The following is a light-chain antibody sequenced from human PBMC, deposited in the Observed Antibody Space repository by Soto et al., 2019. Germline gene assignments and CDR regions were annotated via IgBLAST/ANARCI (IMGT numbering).Light chain of an antibody. CDR1: QSISSY. J-gene: IGKJ5*01. Sequence: DIQMTQSPSSLSASVGDGVTITCRASQSISSYLNWYQQKPGKAPKLLIYTASSLQSGVPTRFSGSGAGTEFTLTISSLQPEDFATYYCQQTYSNPPTFGQGTRLEIK. CDR2: TAS. V-gene: IGKV1-39*01. CDR3: QQTYSNPPT.